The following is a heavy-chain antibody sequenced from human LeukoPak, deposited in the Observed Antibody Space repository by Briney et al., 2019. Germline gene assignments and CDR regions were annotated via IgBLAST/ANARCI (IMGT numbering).Heavy chain of an antibody. CDR1: GGSISSSSYY. CDR2: IYYSGST. V-gene: IGHV4-39*01. Sequence: SETLSLTCTVSGGSISSSSYYWGWIRQPPGKGLEWIGSIYYSGSTYYNPSLKSRVTISVDTSKNQFSLKLRSVTAADTAVYYCARHSGGRYYYDSSGLDYWGQGTLVTVSS. CDR3: ARHSGGRYYYDSSGLDY. D-gene: IGHD3-22*01. J-gene: IGHJ4*02.